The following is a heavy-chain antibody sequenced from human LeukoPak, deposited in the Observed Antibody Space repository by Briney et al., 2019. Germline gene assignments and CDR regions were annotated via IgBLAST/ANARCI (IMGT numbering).Heavy chain of an antibody. CDR1: GGSISSYY. CDR2: IYYSGST. Sequence: PETLSLTCTVSGGSISSYYWSWIRQPPGKGLEWIGYIYYSGSTNYNPSLKSRVTISVDTSKNQFSLNLSSVTAADTAVYYCARGEYYYYGMDVWGQGTTVTVSS. J-gene: IGHJ6*02. V-gene: IGHV4-59*01. CDR3: ARGEYYYYGMDV.